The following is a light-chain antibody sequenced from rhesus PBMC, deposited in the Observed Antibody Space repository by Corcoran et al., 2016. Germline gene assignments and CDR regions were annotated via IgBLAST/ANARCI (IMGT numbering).Light chain of an antibody. CDR2: KAS. CDR3: LQYSSSPFT. CDR1: QSISSW. J-gene: IGKJ3*01. V-gene: IGKV1-22*01. Sequence: DIQMTQSPSSLSASVGDTVNITCRASQSISSWLEWYQQKPGKAPKLLIYKASSLQSGVPSRFSGSGSETDFTLTISRRQPEDFATYYCLQYSSSPFTFGPGAKLDIK.